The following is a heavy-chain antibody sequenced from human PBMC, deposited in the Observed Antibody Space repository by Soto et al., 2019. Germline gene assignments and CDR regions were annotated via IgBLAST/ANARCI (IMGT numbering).Heavy chain of an antibody. Sequence: PGGSLRLSCAASGFTFSSYGIHWVRQAPGRGLEWVAVISYDGSNNYYADSVKGRFTISRDNSKNTLYLQMNSLRAEDTAVYYCAKEARTPAAIGEYYHYYGMDVWGQGTTVTVSS. CDR2: ISYDGSNN. CDR3: AKEARTPAAIGEYYHYYGMDV. D-gene: IGHD2-2*02. V-gene: IGHV3-30*18. J-gene: IGHJ6*02. CDR1: GFTFSSYG.